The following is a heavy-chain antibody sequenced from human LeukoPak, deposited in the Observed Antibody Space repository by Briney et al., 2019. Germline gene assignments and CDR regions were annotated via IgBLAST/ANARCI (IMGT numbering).Heavy chain of an antibody. Sequence: PSETLSLTSVVSGDSIRSGAYSWSWIRHPPGKGLEWIGYIFHTGSTLYNPSLKSRVTISVDNSKNQFSLRLSSVTAADTAVYYCARELWFANAPGSWLDPWGQGTLVTVSS. V-gene: IGHV4-30-2*01. D-gene: IGHD3-10*01. CDR1: GDSIRSGAYS. CDR3: ARELWFANAPGSWLDP. J-gene: IGHJ5*02. CDR2: IFHTGST.